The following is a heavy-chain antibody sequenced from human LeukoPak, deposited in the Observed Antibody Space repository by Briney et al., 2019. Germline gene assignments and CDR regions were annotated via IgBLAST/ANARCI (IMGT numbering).Heavy chain of an antibody. J-gene: IGHJ3*02. Sequence: GGSLRLSCAASGFTFSSYSMNWVRQAPGKGLEWVSSIGSRSTSIYYADSVKGRFTLSRDNAKNSLYLQMNSLRAEDTAVYYWSTESSESFDIWGQGTMVTVSS. V-gene: IGHV3-21*01. CDR1: GFTFSSYS. D-gene: IGHD6-25*01. CDR2: IGSRSTSI. CDR3: STESSESFDI.